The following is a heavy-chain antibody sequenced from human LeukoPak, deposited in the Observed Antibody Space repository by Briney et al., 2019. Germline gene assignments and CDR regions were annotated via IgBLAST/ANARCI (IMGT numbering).Heavy chain of an antibody. Sequence: GASVKVSCKVVAYAFTGYYIHWVRQAPGQGPEWMGRLNPNTGHAVYAFKFQGRVTITRDTSSNTAYMEVTRLTSDDTALYYCAKDRDGADRIVLWGQGTLVTVSS. CDR2: LNPNTGHA. V-gene: IGHV1-2*06. D-gene: IGHD5-24*01. CDR1: AYAFTGYY. CDR3: AKDRDGADRIVL. J-gene: IGHJ4*02.